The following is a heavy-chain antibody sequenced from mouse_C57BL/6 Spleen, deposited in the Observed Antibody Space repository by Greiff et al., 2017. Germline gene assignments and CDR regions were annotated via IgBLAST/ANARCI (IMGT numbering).Heavy chain of an antibody. CDR3: ASHDYDGDFDY. CDR1: GYSFTGYY. J-gene: IGHJ2*01. CDR2: INPSTGGT. V-gene: IGHV1-42*01. D-gene: IGHD2-4*01. Sequence: VQLQQSGPELVKPGASVKISCKASGYSFTGYYMNWVKQSPEKSLEWIGEINPSTGGTTYNQKFKAKATLTVDKSSSTAYMQLKSLTSEDSAVYYCASHDYDGDFDYWGQGTTLTVSS.